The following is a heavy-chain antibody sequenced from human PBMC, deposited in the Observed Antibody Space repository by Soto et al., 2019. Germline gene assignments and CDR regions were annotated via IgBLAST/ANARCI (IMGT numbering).Heavy chain of an antibody. Sequence: SETLSLTCAVYGVSFSGYYWSWIRQPPGKGLEWIGEINHSGSTNYDPSLKSRVTISVDTSKNQFSLKLSSVTAADTAVYYCATREDYESGYFDYWGQGTLVTVSS. CDR3: ATREDYESGYFDY. V-gene: IGHV4-34*01. CDR1: GVSFSGYY. D-gene: IGHD4-17*01. CDR2: INHSGST. J-gene: IGHJ4*02.